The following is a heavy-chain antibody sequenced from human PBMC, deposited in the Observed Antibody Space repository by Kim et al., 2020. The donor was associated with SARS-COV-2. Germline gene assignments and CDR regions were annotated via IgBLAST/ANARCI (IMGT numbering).Heavy chain of an antibody. Sequence: GGSLRLSCAASGFTFSSYGMHWVRQAPGKGLEWVAVIWYDGSNKYYADSVKGRFTISRDNSNNTLYLQMNSLRAEDTAVYYCARAKEIAVAGRGDAFDIWGQGTMVTVSS. V-gene: IGHV3-33*01. J-gene: IGHJ3*02. CDR1: GFTFSSYG. D-gene: IGHD6-19*01. CDR2: IWYDGSNK. CDR3: ARAKEIAVAGRGDAFDI.